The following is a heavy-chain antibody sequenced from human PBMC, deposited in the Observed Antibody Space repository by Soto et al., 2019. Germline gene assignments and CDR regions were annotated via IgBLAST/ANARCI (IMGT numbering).Heavy chain of an antibody. D-gene: IGHD5-12*01. CDR1: GFTFSNDD. CDR3: AKNIGGFSGYANFDY. Sequence: EVQLLESGGDLVQPGGSLRLSCVASGFTFSNDDLSWVRQASGKGLEWVSAITAGGFNTYYADSVKGRFTISRDNFKNTLYLQMNSLRAEDTAVYYCAKNIGGFSGYANFDYWGQGTRVTVSS. J-gene: IGHJ4*02. CDR2: ITAGGFNT. V-gene: IGHV3-23*01.